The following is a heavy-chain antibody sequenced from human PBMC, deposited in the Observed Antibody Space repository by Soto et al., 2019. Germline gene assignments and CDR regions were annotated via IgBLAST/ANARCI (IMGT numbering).Heavy chain of an antibody. CDR2: ISGSGDST. CDR1: GFTFNRYG. CDR3: VKLRLELLYLDS. D-gene: IGHD1-7*01. J-gene: IGHJ4*02. Sequence: EVQLSESGGGLVQPGGSLRLSCAASGFTFNRYGMSWVRQAPGKGLEWVSAISGSGDSTYYADSVKGRFTISRDSSNNKLYLQMNNLRADDTALYFCVKLRLELLYLDSWGLGALVIVSS. V-gene: IGHV3-23*01.